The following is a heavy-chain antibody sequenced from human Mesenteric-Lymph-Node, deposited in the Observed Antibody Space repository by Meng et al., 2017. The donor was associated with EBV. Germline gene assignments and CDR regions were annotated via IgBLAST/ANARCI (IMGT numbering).Heavy chain of an antibody. CDR2: ISTYNGNT. J-gene: IGHJ4*02. Sequence: QVQLVQSGAEVXXXXXSXKVXXKASGYTFTSYVINWVRQAPGQGLEWMGWISTYNGNTDYAQKLQGRVTMTTDTSTSTAYMELRSLRSDDTAVYYCAREVSVGPTTRFDYWGQGTLITVSS. D-gene: IGHD1-26*01. V-gene: IGHV1-18*01. CDR1: GYTFTSYV. CDR3: AREVSVGPTTRFDY.